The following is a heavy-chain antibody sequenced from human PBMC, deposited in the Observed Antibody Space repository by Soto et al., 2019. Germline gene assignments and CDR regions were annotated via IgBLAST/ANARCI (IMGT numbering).Heavy chain of an antibody. CDR3: AHRPSGWYLFDY. D-gene: IGHD6-19*01. Sequence: QITLKESGPTLVRHTQTLTLTCTFSGFSLSTSGLGVGWIRQPPGKALEWLAVIYWNDDKRYSPSLKARLTITKDTSKNQVVLTMTNMDPVDTATYYCAHRPSGWYLFDYWGQGTLVTVSS. CDR2: IYWNDDK. V-gene: IGHV2-5*01. CDR1: GFSLSTSGLG. J-gene: IGHJ4*02.